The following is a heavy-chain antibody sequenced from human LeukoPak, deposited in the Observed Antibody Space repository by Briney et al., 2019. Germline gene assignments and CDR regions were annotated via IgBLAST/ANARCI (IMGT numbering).Heavy chain of an antibody. CDR1: GFTFSDYA. J-gene: IGHJ4*02. Sequence: GGSLRLSCAASGFTFSDYAMTWVRQAPGKGLEWVSSISGSGYNTYYADSVKGRVTISRDNSKNTLYLQMTSLRAEDTAVYYCAKSVVSGNYRGPDCWGQGTLVTVSS. D-gene: IGHD1-26*01. CDR2: ISGSGYNT. V-gene: IGHV3-23*01. CDR3: AKSVVSGNYRGPDC.